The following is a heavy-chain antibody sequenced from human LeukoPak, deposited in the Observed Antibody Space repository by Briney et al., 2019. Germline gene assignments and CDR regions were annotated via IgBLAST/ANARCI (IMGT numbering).Heavy chain of an antibody. CDR3: ATHTFSSSWFLYDY. V-gene: IGHV5-51*01. D-gene: IGHD6-13*01. Sequence: ESLKISCKGSEYSFTTHWIGWVRQMPGKGLEWMGIIYPGDSDTRYSPSSQGQVTISADKSISTAYLQWSSLKASDTAMYYCATHTFSSSWFLYDYWGQGTLVTVSS. CDR1: EYSFTTHW. J-gene: IGHJ4*02. CDR2: IYPGDSDT.